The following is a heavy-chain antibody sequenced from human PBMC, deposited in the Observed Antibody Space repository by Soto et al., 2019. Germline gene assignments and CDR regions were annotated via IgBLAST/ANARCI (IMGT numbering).Heavy chain of an antibody. CDR2: ISSSGSMK. CDR3: ASAMWTQVWGDFDF. D-gene: IGHD5-18*01. CDR1: GFTFSDHY. Sequence: QMQLVESGGGLVKPGGSLRLSCAASGFTFSDHYMAWIRQAPGKGLEWVSYISSSGSMKYYSDSVKGRFTISRDNAKNSLYLQMNSLRAEDTAVYYCASAMWTQVWGDFDFWGQGTLVTVSS. J-gene: IGHJ4*02. V-gene: IGHV3-11*01.